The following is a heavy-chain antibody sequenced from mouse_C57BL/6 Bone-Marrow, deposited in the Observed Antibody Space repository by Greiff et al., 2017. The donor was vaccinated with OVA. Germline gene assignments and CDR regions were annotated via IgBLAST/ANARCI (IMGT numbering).Heavy chain of an antibody. V-gene: IGHV1-54*01. J-gene: IGHJ2*01. CDR2: INPGSGGT. Sequence: VQLQQSGAELVRPGTSVKVSCKASGYAFTNYLIEWVKQRPGQGLEWIGVINPGSGGTNYNEKFKGKATLTADKSSSTAYMQLSSLTSEDSAVYFCAREGDYEGYFDYWGQGTTLTVSS. D-gene: IGHD2-4*01. CDR1: GYAFTNYL. CDR3: AREGDYEGYFDY.